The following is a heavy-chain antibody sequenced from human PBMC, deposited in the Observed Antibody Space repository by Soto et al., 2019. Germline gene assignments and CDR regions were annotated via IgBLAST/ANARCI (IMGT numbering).Heavy chain of an antibody. J-gene: IGHJ3*02. Sequence: GEALKISCKGSGYSFTSYWIGWVRQMPGKGLEWMGIIYPGDSDTRYSPSFQGQVPISADKSTSTAYLQWSSLKASDTAMYSCASSEPRRANAFDIWGQGTMVTVS. V-gene: IGHV5-51*01. CDR1: GYSFTSYW. CDR2: IYPGDSDT. CDR3: ASSEPRRANAFDI.